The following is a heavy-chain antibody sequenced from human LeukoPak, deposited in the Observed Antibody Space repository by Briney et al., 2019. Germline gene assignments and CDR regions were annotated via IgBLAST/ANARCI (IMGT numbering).Heavy chain of an antibody. CDR2: INPNSGGT. V-gene: IGHV1-2*02. CDR1: GYTFTGYY. J-gene: IGHJ3*02. D-gene: IGHD3-3*01. Sequence: ASVKVSCKASGYTFTGYYMHWVRQAPGQGLEWMGWINPNSGGTNYAQKFQGRVTMTRDTSISTAYMELSRLRSDDTAVYYCARALITIFGVVINGNAFDIWGQGTMVTVSS. CDR3: ARALITIFGVVINGNAFDI.